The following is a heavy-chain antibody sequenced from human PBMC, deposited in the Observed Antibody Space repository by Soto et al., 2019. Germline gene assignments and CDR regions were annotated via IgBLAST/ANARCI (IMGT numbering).Heavy chain of an antibody. D-gene: IGHD3-10*01. J-gene: IGHJ6*02. CDR1: GYSFTRYW. CDR3: ARHELGSGSLLDCDYYCLYV. CDR2: IFPGDSDT. V-gene: IGHV5-51*01. Sequence: WESLKISCKGSGYSFTRYWIGWVRQMPGKGLEWMGIIFPGDSDTRYSPSFQGQVTILADKSISTAYLKRSSLKASDTAMCYCARHELGSGSLLDCDYYCLYVWGQGTTVTVSS.